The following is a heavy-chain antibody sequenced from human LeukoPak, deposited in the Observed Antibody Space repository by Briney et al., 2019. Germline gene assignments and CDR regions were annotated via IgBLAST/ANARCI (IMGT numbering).Heavy chain of an antibody. CDR2: INHSGST. D-gene: IGHD3-10*01. CDR1: GGSFSGYY. V-gene: IGHV4-34*01. J-gene: IGHJ4*02. CDR3: ARGGTYYYGSGSYLMY. Sequence: SETLSLTCAVYGGSFSGYYWSWIRQPPGKGLEWMGEINHSGSTNYNPSLKSRVTISVDTSKNQFSLKLSSVTAADTAVYYCARGGTYYYGSGSYLMYWGQGTLVTVSS.